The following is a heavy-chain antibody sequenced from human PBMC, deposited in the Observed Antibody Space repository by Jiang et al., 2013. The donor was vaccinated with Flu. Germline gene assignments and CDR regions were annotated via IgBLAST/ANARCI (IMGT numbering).Heavy chain of an antibody. CDR3: ARGIVGATLNYFDY. CDR2: IYYQWEH. D-gene: IGHD1-26*01. CDR1: GYY. V-gene: IGHV4-61*08. Sequence: GYYWSWIRQPPGKGLEWIGYIYYQWEHQLXPSLKSRVTISVDTSKNQFSLKLSSVTAADTAVYYCARGIVGATLNYFDYWGQGNPGHRLL. J-gene: IGHJ4*02.